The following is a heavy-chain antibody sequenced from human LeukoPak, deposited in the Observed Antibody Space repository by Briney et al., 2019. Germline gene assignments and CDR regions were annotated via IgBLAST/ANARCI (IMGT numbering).Heavy chain of an antibody. V-gene: IGHV4-59*12. CDR1: GGSISSYY. J-gene: IGHJ4*02. CDR3: ARSVEMGPHYDFWSGYFDY. CDR2: IYYSGTT. Sequence: PSETLSLTCTVSGGSISSYYWSWIRQPPGKGLEWIGYIYYSGTTNYNPSLKCRVTISVDTSKNQFSLKLSSVTAADTAVYYCARSVEMGPHYDFWSGYFDYWGQGTLVTVSS. D-gene: IGHD3-3*01.